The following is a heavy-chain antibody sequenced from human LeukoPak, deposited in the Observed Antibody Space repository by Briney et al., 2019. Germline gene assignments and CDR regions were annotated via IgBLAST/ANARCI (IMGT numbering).Heavy chain of an antibody. D-gene: IGHD4-17*01. CDR2: ITTYSSYI. CDR3: ARDRSNGDYAFDY. CDR1: GFTFSSYS. J-gene: IGHJ4*02. V-gene: IGHV3-21*01. Sequence: GGSLRLSCAASGFTFSSYSMSWVRQAPGKGLEWVSSITTYSSYIHYEDSVKGRFTISRDNAKNSLYLQMNSLRAEDTAVYYCARDRSNGDYAFDYWGQGALVTVSS.